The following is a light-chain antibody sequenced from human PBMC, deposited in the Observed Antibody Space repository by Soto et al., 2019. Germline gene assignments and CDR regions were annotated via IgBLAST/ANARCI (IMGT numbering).Light chain of an antibody. CDR2: GTS. J-gene: IGKJ1*01. CDR1: QSFSSN. Sequence: ELVITQSPATLSVSQGERATLSCSASQSFSSNVAWYQQKPGQAPRLLIYGTSTRVTGIPARFSGSGSGTDFTLTISSLEPEDFATYYCQQYNSYSRWTFGQGTKVDIK. CDR3: QQYNSYSRWT. V-gene: IGKV3-15*01.